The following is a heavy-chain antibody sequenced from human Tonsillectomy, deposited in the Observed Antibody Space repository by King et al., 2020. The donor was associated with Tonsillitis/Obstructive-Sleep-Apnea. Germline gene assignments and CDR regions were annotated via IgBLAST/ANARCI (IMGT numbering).Heavy chain of an antibody. CDR3: ANAVGDGSSSNWFDP. CDR2: ISGSGGST. Sequence: VQLVESGGGLVQPGGSLRLSCAASGFIFSNYAMSWVRQAPGKGLEWVSAISGSGGSTYYADSVKGRFTISRDNSKNTLYLQMNSLRAEDTAVYYCANAVGDGSSSNWFDPWGQGTLVTVSS. D-gene: IGHD5-24*01. V-gene: IGHV3-23*04. CDR1: GFIFSNYA. J-gene: IGHJ5*02.